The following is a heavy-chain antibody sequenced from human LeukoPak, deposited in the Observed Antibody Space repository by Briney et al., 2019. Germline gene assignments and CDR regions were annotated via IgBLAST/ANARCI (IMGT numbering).Heavy chain of an antibody. CDR1: GGTFSSYA. CDR3: ARAEDSSHCSSTSCYGVWFDP. D-gene: IGHD2-2*01. J-gene: IGHJ5*02. V-gene: IGHV1-69*13. CDR2: IIPVFGAA. Sequence: ASVKVSCKASGGTFSSYAISWVRQAPGQGLEWMGGIIPVFGAANYAQKFQGRVTITADESTSTAYMELSSLRSEDTAVYYCARAEDSSHCSSTSCYGVWFDPWGQGTLVTVSS.